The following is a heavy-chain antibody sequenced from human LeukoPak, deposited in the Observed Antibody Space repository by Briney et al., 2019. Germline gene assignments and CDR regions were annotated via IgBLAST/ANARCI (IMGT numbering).Heavy chain of an antibody. Sequence: GGSLRLSCAASGFTFSSYSMNWVRQAPGKGLEWVSSISSSSSYIYYADSVKGRFTISRDNAKNSLYLQMNSLRAEDTAVYYRARDPYYYDSSGYDADYYYYYGMDVWGQGTTVTVSS. J-gene: IGHJ6*02. CDR3: ARDPYYYDSSGYDADYYYYYGMDV. D-gene: IGHD3-22*01. CDR1: GFTFSSYS. CDR2: ISSSSSYI. V-gene: IGHV3-21*01.